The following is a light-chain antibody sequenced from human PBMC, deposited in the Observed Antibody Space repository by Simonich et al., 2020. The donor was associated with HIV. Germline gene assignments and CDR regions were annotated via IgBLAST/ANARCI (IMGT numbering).Light chain of an antibody. CDR1: QSVSSK. V-gene: IGKV3-15*01. CDR3: QQRSNWPPIT. Sequence: EIVMTQSPATLSVSPGERATLSCRASQSVSSKLAWYQQKPGQAPRLLIYGASTRATGIPARFSGSGSGTEFNLTISSLEPEDFAVYYCQQRSNWPPITFGQGTRLEIK. J-gene: IGKJ5*01. CDR2: GAS.